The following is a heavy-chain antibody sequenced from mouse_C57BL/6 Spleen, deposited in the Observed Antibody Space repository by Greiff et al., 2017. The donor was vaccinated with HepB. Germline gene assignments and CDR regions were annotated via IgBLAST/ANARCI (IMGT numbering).Heavy chain of an antibody. V-gene: IGHV1-53*01. J-gene: IGHJ1*03. CDR1: GYTFTSYW. CDR3: ARSPYYYGSSYWYFDV. CDR2: INPSNGGT. Sequence: QVHVKQPGTELVKPGASVKLSCKASGYTFTSYWMHWVKQRPGQGLEWIGNINPSNGGTNYNEKFKSKATLTVDKSSSTAYMQLSSLTSEDSAVYYGARSPYYYGSSYWYFDVWGTGTTVTVSS. D-gene: IGHD1-1*01.